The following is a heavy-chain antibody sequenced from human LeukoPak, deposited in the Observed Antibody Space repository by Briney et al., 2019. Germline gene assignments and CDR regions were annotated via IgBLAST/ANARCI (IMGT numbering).Heavy chain of an antibody. J-gene: IGHJ4*02. D-gene: IGHD2-21*01. V-gene: IGHV4-30-2*01. CDR1: GASMSSGGYY. CDR3: ARYSPTYCGGDCYSYYFDY. CDR2: ISHSGST. Sequence: SETLSLTCTVSGASMSSGGYYWTWIRQPPGKGLEWIGYISHSGSTYYNPSLKSRVTMSLDRSKNQFSLSLSSVTAADTAVYYCARYSPTYCGGDCYSYYFDYWGQGTLVTVSS.